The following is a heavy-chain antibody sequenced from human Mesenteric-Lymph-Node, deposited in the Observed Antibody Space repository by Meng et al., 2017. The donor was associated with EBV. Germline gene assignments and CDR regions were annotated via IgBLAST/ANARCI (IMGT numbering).Heavy chain of an antibody. CDR1: GLPLFHTGVR. Sequence: QTALKEPGTPGLKAQQTLPMPCSFSGLPLFHTGVRVGWIRQPPGKALECLALTSWDDDERYSPSLKSRLTITKDTSRNQVVLTLTNMDPVDTGTYYCARQVGNYVGFDFWGPGTLVTVSS. J-gene: IGHJ4*02. D-gene: IGHD1-7*01. CDR3: ARQVGNYVGFDF. V-gene: IGHV2-5*02. CDR2: TSWDDDE.